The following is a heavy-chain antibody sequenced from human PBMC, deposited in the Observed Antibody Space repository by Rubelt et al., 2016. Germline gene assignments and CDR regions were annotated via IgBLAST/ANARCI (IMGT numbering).Heavy chain of an antibody. Sequence: QVQLVQSGAEVKKPGASVKVSCKVSGYTLTELSMHWVRQAPGKGLEWMGGFDPEDGETIYAQKFQGSGTMTEEKSTDTAYMGLSSLRSEDTAVYYCATDLGGYYYDSRWGRGWFDPWGQGTLVTVSS. CDR2: FDPEDGET. J-gene: IGHJ5*02. D-gene: IGHD3-22*01. V-gene: IGHV1-24*01. CDR1: GYTLTELS. CDR3: ATDLGGYYYDSRWGRGWFDP.